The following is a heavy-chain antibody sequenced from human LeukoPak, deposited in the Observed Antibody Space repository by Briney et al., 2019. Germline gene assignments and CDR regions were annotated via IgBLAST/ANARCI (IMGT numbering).Heavy chain of an antibody. CDR2: IAGDGAS. CDR3: ARGPNFGSWRAVDY. D-gene: IGHD3-10*01. J-gene: IGHJ4*02. V-gene: IGHV3-23*01. CDR1: DSXFSSYD. Sequence: GGSLRLSRAASDSXFSSYDINWVRPTGAKGLEWVSSIAGDGASFYADSVRGRFTISRDKAQNILYLQMNSLRADDTAIYFCARGPNFGSWRAVDYWGQGSLVTVSS.